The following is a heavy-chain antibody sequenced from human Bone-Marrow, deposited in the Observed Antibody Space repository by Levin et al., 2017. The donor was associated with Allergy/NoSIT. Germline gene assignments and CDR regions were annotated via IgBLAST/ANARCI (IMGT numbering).Heavy chain of an antibody. CDR1: GFTVSSNY. Sequence: GGSLRLSCAASGFTVSSNYMSWVRQAPGKGLEWVSVIYSGGSTYYADSVKGRFTISRDISKNTLYLQMNSLRAADTAIYYCARESVAVAGAYYFDYWGQGTLVTVSS. CDR2: IYSGGST. V-gene: IGHV3-53*01. CDR3: ARESVAVAGAYYFDY. D-gene: IGHD6-19*01. J-gene: IGHJ4*02.